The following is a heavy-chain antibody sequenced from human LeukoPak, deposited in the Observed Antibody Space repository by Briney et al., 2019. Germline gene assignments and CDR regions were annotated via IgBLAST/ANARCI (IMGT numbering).Heavy chain of an antibody. Sequence: GGSLRLSCAASPFTFTIYAMRCVRQAPGKGLEWVSAISAGADSTYYADSVQGRFTISRDNSKNTLYLQMSGLRAEDTAVYFCARGSYGDYDSWGQGTLVTVSS. V-gene: IGHV3-23*01. J-gene: IGHJ5*01. CDR1: PFTFTIYA. CDR3: ARGSYGDYDS. D-gene: IGHD4-17*01. CDR2: ISAGADST.